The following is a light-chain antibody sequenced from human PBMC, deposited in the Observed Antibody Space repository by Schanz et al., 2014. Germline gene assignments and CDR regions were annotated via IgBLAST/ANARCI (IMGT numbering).Light chain of an antibody. Sequence: EIVLTQSPGTLSLSPGERATLSCRASQTVSNNYLAWYQQKPGQAPRLLIYGASSRATGIPDRFSGSGSGTDFTLALSRLEHEDFAVYYCQQYGSSPLSFGGGTTVESK. CDR2: GAS. V-gene: IGKV3-20*01. CDR3: QQYGSSPLS. CDR1: QTVSNNY. J-gene: IGKJ4*01.